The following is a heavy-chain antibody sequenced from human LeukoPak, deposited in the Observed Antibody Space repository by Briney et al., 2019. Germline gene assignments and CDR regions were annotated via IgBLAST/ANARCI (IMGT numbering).Heavy chain of an antibody. CDR2: ITSSSSYI. CDR1: GFTFSSYS. Sequence: GGSLRLSCTVSGFTFSSYSMNWVRQAPGKGLERVSSITSSSSYIYYGDSVKGRFTISRDNAKNSVYLQMSSLRAEDTAVYYCARDGPPTWIPLDIWGQGTMVTVSS. CDR3: ARDGPPTWIPLDI. V-gene: IGHV3-21*01. J-gene: IGHJ3*02. D-gene: IGHD5-12*01.